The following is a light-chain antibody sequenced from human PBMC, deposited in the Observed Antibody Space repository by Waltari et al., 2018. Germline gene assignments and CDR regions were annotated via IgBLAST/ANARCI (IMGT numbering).Light chain of an antibody. CDR2: AVS. V-gene: IGLV2-11*01. CDR1: SLDIRAENY. J-gene: IGLJ2*01. Sequence: QSALTQPPSVSGSPGQSVPISCTGTSLDIRAENYASWFQQSPGQAPKVIMFAVSERPSGVPDRFSGSKSGNTASLTISGLQSEDESHYFCCSYAGQFTWVFGGGTKLTVL. CDR3: CSYAGQFTWV.